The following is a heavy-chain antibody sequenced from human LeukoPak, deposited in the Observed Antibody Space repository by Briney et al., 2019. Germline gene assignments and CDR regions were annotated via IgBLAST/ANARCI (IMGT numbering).Heavy chain of an antibody. D-gene: IGHD3-22*01. CDR2: ISSSGSTI. J-gene: IGHJ4*02. CDR3: ARDQNLGYYYDSSGYSDY. V-gene: IGHV3-11*04. CDR1: GFIFRDYY. Sequence: GGSLRLSCAASGFIFRDYYMSWIRQAPGKGLEWVSYISSSGSTIYYADSVKGRFTISRDNAKNSLYLQMNSLRAEDTAVYYCARDQNLGYYYDSSGYSDYWGQGTLVTVSS.